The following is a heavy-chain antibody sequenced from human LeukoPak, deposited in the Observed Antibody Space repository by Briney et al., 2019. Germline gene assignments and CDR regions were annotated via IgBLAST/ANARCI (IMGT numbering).Heavy chain of an antibody. CDR3: ARGSRSGSSSGQGFSYYFDY. V-gene: IGHV1-8*01. D-gene: IGHD6-6*01. Sequence: ASVKVSCKASGYTFTSFDINWVRQATGQALEWVGWMNPNSGNTGYAQKFQGRVTMTRDTSITTAYMELSSLASEDTAVYYCARGSRSGSSSGQGFSYYFDYWGQGTLVTVSS. J-gene: IGHJ4*02. CDR1: GYTFTSFD. CDR2: MNPNSGNT.